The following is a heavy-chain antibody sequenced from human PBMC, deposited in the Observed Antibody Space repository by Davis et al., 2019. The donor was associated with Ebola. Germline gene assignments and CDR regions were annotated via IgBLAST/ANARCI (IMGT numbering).Heavy chain of an antibody. CDR3: AREGGRVSRDYHV. CDR2: IIPIFGTA. CDR1: GYTFTSYY. V-gene: IGHV1-69*13. D-gene: IGHD2-21*01. J-gene: IGHJ6*02. Sequence: SVKVSCKASGYTFTSYYMHWVRQAPGQGLEWMGGIIPIFGTANYAQKFQGRVTITADESTSTAYMELSSLRSEDTAVYYCAREGGRVSRDYHVWGQGTTVTVSS.